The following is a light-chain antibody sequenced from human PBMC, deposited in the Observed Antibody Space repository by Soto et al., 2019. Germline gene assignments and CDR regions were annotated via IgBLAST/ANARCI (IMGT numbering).Light chain of an antibody. CDR2: ADN. Sequence: QSVLTQPPSAPGTPGQRVSISCSGSSSNIGSNSVQWHQQLPGTAPNLLIYADNQRPSGVPDRFSGSKSGTSASLAITGLQSGDEADYYCAAWDDSLNGFVFGTGTKLTVL. CDR3: AAWDDSLNGFV. CDR1: SSNIGSNS. V-gene: IGLV1-44*01. J-gene: IGLJ1*01.